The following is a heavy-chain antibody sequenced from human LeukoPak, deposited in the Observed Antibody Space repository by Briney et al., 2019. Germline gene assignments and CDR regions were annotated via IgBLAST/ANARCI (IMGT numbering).Heavy chain of an antibody. CDR2: ITWNSGSI. D-gene: IGHD3-10*01. J-gene: IGHJ4*02. V-gene: IGHV3-9*01. CDR1: GFTFDDYA. Sequence: PGGSLRLSCAASGFTFDDYATHWVRQAPGKGLEWVSGITWNSGSIGYADSVKGRFTISRDNSVNTLYLQMSSLRAEDTAVYYCAKHDYISGSYSPYFDYWGQGTLVTVSS. CDR3: AKHDYISGSYSPYFDY.